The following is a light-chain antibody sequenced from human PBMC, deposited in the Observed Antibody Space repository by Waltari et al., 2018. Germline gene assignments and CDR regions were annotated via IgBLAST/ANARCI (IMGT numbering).Light chain of an antibody. CDR2: DAS. CDR1: QSVNSY. CDR3: QQRFTWPSIT. V-gene: IGKV3-11*01. Sequence: EIVLTQSPATLSLSPGERATLSCRTSQSVNSYLAWYQHKPGQAPRLLIYDASTRATGIPARFSGSGSGTDFTLTISSLEPDDFALYYCQQRFTWPSITFGQGTRLGIK. J-gene: IGKJ5*01.